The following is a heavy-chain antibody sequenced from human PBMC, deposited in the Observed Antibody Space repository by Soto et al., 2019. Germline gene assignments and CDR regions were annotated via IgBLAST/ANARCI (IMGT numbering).Heavy chain of an antibody. J-gene: IGHJ4*01. V-gene: IGHV4-59*01. CDR2: IYHSGYT. CDR3: ARERSLFGVVTFDF. D-gene: IGHD3-3*01. CDR1: GASIRDDY. Sequence: PSETLYLTCSVSGASIRDDYWTWIRQSPGKGLEWIGAIYHSGYTKYNPSFESRVAISMDMSKNQFPLSLTSVTAADTAVYYCARERSLFGVVTFDFWGHGTLVT.